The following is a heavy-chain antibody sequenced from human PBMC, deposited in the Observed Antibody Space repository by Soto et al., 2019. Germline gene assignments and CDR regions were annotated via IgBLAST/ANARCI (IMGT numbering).Heavy chain of an antibody. CDR2: INPRSTST. V-gene: IGHV1-46*03. CDR3: AREGLLCYYDSSDYMAY. CDR1: GYTFSNHY. D-gene: IGHD3-22*01. J-gene: IGHJ4*02. Sequence: GASVKVSCKASGYTFSNHYMHWVRQAPGQGLEWMGIINPRSTSTSYAQKFQGRVTMTRDTSTRTVYMELSSLRSEDTAVYYCAREGLLCYYDSSDYMAYWGQGALDTVSA.